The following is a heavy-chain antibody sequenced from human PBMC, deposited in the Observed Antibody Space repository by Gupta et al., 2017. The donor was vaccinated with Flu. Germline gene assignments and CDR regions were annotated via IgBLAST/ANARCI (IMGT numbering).Heavy chain of an antibody. CDR2: ISGRGGST. D-gene: IGHD6-19*01. J-gene: IGHJ4*02. CDR1: GFTFSSYS. CDR3: ANLIAVAKGDY. V-gene: IGHV3-23*01. Sequence: EVQLLESGGGLVQPGGSLRLSWAASGFTFSSYSMSWVRQAPGKGLEWVSAISGRGGSTYYADSVKGRFTISRDNSKNTLYLQMNSLRAEDTAVYYCANLIAVAKGDYWGQGTLVTVSS.